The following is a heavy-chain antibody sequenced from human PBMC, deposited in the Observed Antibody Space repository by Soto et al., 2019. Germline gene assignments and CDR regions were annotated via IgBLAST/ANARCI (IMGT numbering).Heavy chain of an antibody. D-gene: IGHD6-19*01. CDR3: ARGWFRSGGDFDS. J-gene: IGHJ4*02. CDR2: IWYDESEK. V-gene: IGHV3-33*01. Sequence: GGSVRLSCAASGFSFSDYGMHWVRQAPGKGLEWVAVIWYDESEKYYTDSVGGRFTISRDNSKNTLYLQMNSLRAEDTAVYYCARGWFRSGGDFDSWGQGALVTVSS. CDR1: GFSFSDYG.